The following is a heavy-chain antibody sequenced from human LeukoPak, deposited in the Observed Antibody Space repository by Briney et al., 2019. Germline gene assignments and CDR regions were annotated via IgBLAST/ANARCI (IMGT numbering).Heavy chain of an antibody. D-gene: IGHD6-19*01. V-gene: IGHV3-66*01. J-gene: IGHJ4*02. CDR1: GFTFSSYS. CDR3: ARGRGVGSSSGWVYFDY. Sequence: GALRLSCAASGFTFSSYSMNWVRQAPGKGLEWVSVIYSGGSTYYADSVKGRFTISRDNSKNTLYLQMNSLRAEDTAVYYCARGRGVGSSSGWVYFDYWGQGTLVTVSS. CDR2: IYSGGST.